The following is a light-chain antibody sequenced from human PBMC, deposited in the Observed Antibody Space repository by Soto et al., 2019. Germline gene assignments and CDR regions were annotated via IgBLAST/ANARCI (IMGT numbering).Light chain of an antibody. V-gene: IGKV3-20*01. CDR3: QQYGSSPRT. CDR1: QSISSSD. J-gene: IGKJ1*01. CDR2: AAS. Sequence: EIVLTQSPGTLSLSPGERATLSCRASQSISSSDLAWYQHRPGQAPRLLIYAASSRATGIPVRFSGSGSGTDFTLSISRLEPEDFAVYYCQQYGSSPRTFGQGTKVEVK.